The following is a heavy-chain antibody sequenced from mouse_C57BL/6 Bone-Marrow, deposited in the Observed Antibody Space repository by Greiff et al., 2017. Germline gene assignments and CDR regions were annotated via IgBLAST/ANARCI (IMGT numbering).Heavy chain of an antibody. CDR3: ARYSSWFAD. CDR2: IDPSDSYT. J-gene: IGHJ3*01. Sequence: VQLQQPGAELVMPGASVKLSCKASGYTFTSYWMHWVKQMPGQGLEWIGEIDPSDSYTNYNQKFKGKATLTVDTSSSTAYMQLSSLTSEDSAVYYCARYSSWFADWGQGTLVTVSA. CDR1: GYTFTSYW. V-gene: IGHV1-69*01.